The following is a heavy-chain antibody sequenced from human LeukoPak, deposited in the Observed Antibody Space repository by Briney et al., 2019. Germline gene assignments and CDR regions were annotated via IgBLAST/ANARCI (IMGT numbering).Heavy chain of an antibody. D-gene: IGHD3-3*01. CDR2: ISSSGTTI. V-gene: IGHV3-48*01. CDR3: ARVVYSDFWSGYWDY. Sequence: PGGSLRLSCAASGFTFNRYSMNWVRQAPGKGLEWISYISSSGTTIYYADSVQGRFIISRDNARNSLYLQMNSLRAEDTAVYYCARVVYSDFWSGYWDYWGQGTLATVSS. CDR1: GFTFNRYS. J-gene: IGHJ4*02.